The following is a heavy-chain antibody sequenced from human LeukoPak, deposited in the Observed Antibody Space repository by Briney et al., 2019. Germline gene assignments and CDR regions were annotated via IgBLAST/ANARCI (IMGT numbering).Heavy chain of an antibody. J-gene: IGHJ2*01. Sequence: GGSLRLSCAASGFTFSSYSMNWVRQAPGKGLEWVSSISSSSSYIYYADSVKGRFTISRDNAKNSLYLQMSSLKASDTAMYYCARQDCGGDCLDSNWYFDLWGRGTLVTVSS. CDR3: ARQDCGGDCLDSNWYFDL. CDR1: GFTFSSYS. CDR2: ISSSSSYI. D-gene: IGHD2-21*02. V-gene: IGHV3-21*04.